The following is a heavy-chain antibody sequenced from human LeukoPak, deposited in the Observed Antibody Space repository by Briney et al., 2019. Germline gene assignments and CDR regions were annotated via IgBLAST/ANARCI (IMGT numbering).Heavy chain of an antibody. J-gene: IGHJ4*02. D-gene: IGHD3/OR15-3a*01. V-gene: IGHV5-51*01. CDR1: GYSFTRYW. CDR3: ARIVRGTGSFDY. CDR2: IDPGDSDT. Sequence: GESLKISCQGSGYSFTRYWIGWVRQMPGKGLEWMGIIDPGDSDTRYSPSFQGQVTMSADKSISIAYLQWSSLKASDTAMYYCARIVRGTGSFDYWGQGTLVTVSS.